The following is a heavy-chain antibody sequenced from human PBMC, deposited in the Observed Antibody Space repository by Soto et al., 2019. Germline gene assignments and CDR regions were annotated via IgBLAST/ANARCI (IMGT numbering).Heavy chain of an antibody. CDR3: ARVLDYGDYVRWFDP. CDR1: GGSISSYY. CDR2: IYYSGST. Sequence: SETLSLTYTVSGGSISSYYWSWIRQPPGNGLEWIGYIYYSGSTNYNPSLKSRVTISVDTSKNQFSLKLSSVTAADTAVYYCARVLDYGDYVRWFDPWGQGTLVTVSS. V-gene: IGHV4-59*01. J-gene: IGHJ5*02. D-gene: IGHD4-17*01.